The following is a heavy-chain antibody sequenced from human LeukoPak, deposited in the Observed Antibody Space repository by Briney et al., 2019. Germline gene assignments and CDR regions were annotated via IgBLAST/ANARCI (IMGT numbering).Heavy chain of an antibody. Sequence: SETLSLTCSVSGGSISSTTYYWGWIRQPPGKGLEWIGSIYYRGNTYYSASLKSRVTISIDTSKKQFSLKPSSVTAADTAVYYCASAESDYGIFDYWGQGTLVTVSS. V-gene: IGHV4-39*01. CDR1: GGSISSTTYY. CDR2: IYYRGNT. D-gene: IGHD4-17*01. J-gene: IGHJ4*02. CDR3: ASAESDYGIFDY.